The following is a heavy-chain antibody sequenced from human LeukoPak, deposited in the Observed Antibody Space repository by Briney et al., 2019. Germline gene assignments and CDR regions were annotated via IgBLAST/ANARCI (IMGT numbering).Heavy chain of an antibody. Sequence: PGGSLRLSCVASGFTFSSYWMYWVRQAPGKGLVWVSHISTDESSTSYADSVKGRFTISRDNAKNSVYLQMNSLRAEDTAVYYCARDLLVVGAVKDGCWGQGTLGTVSS. J-gene: IGHJ4*02. CDR2: ISTDESST. V-gene: IGHV3-74*01. CDR3: ARDLLVVGAVKDGC. CDR1: GFTFSSYW. D-gene: IGHD2-15*01.